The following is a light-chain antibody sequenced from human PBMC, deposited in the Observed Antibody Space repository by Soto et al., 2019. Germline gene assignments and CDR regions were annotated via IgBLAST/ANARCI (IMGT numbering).Light chain of an antibody. Sequence: DIQLTQSPSFLSASVGDRVTITCRASQGISSYLAWYQQKPGKAPKLLIYAASTLQSGVPSRFSGSGSGTEFTLTISSLQPEDFATYYCQQINSYPRKLGQGTKVDIK. J-gene: IGKJ1*01. CDR3: QQINSYPRK. CDR1: QGISSY. CDR2: AAS. V-gene: IGKV1-9*01.